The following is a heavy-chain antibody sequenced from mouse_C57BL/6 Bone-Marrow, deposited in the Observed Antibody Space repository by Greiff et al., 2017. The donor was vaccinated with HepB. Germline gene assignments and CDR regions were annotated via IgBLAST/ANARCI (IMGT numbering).Heavy chain of an antibody. CDR1: GFTFSSYA. Sequence: EVKVVESGEGLVKPGGSLKLSCAASGFTFSSYAMSWVRQTPEKRLEWVAYISSGGDYIYYADTVKGRFTISRDNARNTLYLQMSRLKSEDTAMYYCTRDRITTVVAPSYYAMDYWGQGTSVTVSS. J-gene: IGHJ4*01. D-gene: IGHD1-1*01. V-gene: IGHV5-9-1*02. CDR2: ISSGGDYI. CDR3: TRDRITTVVAPSYYAMDY.